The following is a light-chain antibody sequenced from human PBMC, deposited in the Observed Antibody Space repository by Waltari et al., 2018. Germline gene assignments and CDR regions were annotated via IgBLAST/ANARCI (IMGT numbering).Light chain of an antibody. Sequence: CRARPSVSNNFLNLYQQKPGQGPRLLIYCASSRATGIPDRFSGSGSGTDFTLTISRLEPEDFAVYYCQQYDSIVLTFGGGTKVEI. CDR2: CAS. CDR1: PSVSNNF. J-gene: IGKJ4*01. V-gene: IGKV3-20*01. CDR3: QQYDSIVLT.